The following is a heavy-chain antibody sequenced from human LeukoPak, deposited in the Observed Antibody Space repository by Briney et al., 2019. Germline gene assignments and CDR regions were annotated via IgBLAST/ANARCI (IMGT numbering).Heavy chain of an antibody. CDR2: VYTNGES. J-gene: IGHJ4*02. CDR3: ARGYYGGAVDS. V-gene: IGHV4-4*07. Sequence: SETLSLTCTVSRGSINNQYWSWIRQPAGKGLEWIGRVYTNGESDYNPSLKSRVTMSVDTSKSQFSLKLKSVTAADTAVYYCARGYYGGAVDSWGQGILVIVSS. D-gene: IGHD3-16*01. CDR1: RGSINNQY.